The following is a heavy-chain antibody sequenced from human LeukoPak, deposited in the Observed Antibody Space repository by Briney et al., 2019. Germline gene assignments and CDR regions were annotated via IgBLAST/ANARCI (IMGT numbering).Heavy chain of an antibody. V-gene: IGHV1-69*06. Sequence: SVKVSCKASGGTFSSYAISWVRQAPGQGLEWMGRIIPIFGTANYAQKFQGRVTITADKSTSTAYMELSSLRSEDTAVYYRARTAIKGPYYYMDVWGKGTTVTVSS. CDR3: ARTAIKGPYYYMDV. CDR2: IIPIFGTA. J-gene: IGHJ6*03. CDR1: GGTFSSYA.